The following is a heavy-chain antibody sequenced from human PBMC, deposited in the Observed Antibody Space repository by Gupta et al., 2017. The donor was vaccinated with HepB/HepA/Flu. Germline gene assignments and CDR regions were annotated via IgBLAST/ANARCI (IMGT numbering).Heavy chain of an antibody. D-gene: IGHD3-3*01. Sequence: QVQLVQSGAEVQKPGSSVQVSCKASGGTFSSYAIRWVRQAPGQGHEWMGGIIPIFGTANYAQKFQGRVTITADKSTSTAYMELSSLRSEDTAVYYCAREITIFGVALDYWGQGTLVTVSS. CDR1: GGTFSSYA. CDR2: IIPIFGTA. CDR3: AREITIFGVALDY. V-gene: IGHV1-69*06. J-gene: IGHJ4*02.